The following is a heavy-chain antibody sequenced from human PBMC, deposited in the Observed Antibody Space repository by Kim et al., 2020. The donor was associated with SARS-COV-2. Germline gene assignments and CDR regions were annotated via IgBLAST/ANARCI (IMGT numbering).Heavy chain of an antibody. CDR3: ASTRGSGSYYLDY. D-gene: IGHD3-10*01. CDR2: INHSGST. J-gene: IGHJ4*02. CDR1: GGSFSGYY. Sequence: SETLSLTCAVYGGSFSGYYWSWIRQPPGKGLEWIGEINHSGSTNYNPSLKSRVTISVDTSKNQFSLKLSSVTAADTAVYYCASTRGSGSYYLDYWGQGTLVTVSS. V-gene: IGHV4-34*01.